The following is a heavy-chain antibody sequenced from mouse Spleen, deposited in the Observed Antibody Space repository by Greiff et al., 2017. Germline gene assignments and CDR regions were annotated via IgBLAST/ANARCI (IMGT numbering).Heavy chain of an antibody. V-gene: IGHV1-5*01. J-gene: IGHJ3*01. CDR1: GYTFTSYW. D-gene: IGHD2-5*01. CDR2: IYPGNSDT. CDR3: TRYDSNYLAWFAY. Sequence: VQLQQSGTVLARPGASVKMSCKTSGYTFTSYWMHWVKQRPGQGLEWIGAIYPGNSDTSYNQKFKGKAKLTAVTSASTAYMELSSLTNEDSAVYYCTRYDSNYLAWFAYWGQGTLVTVSA.